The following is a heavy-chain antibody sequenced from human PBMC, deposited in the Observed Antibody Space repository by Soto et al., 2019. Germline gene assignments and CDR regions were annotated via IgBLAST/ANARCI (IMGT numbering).Heavy chain of an antibody. Sequence: QVQLVQSGAEVKKPGSSVKVSCKASGGTFSSYAISWVRQAPGQGLEWMGGIIPIFGTANYAQKFQGRGTITADESTSTAYMELSSLRSEETAVYYCARGTQDIVLMVYSIPYGMYVWGQGTTVTVSS. CDR2: IIPIFGTA. CDR1: GGTFSSYA. CDR3: ARGTQDIVLMVYSIPYGMYV. J-gene: IGHJ6*02. V-gene: IGHV1-69*01. D-gene: IGHD2-8*01.